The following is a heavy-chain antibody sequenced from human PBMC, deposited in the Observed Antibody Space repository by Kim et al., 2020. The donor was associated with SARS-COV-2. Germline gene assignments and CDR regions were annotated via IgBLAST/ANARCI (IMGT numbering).Heavy chain of an antibody. Sequence: SETLSLTCTVSGGSISSYYWSWIRQPPGKGLEWIGYIYYSGSTNYNPSLKSRVTISVDTSKNQFSLKLSSVTAADTAVYYCARGGIGKWELATRPWGQGTLVTVSS. CDR1: GGSISSYY. J-gene: IGHJ4*02. D-gene: IGHD1-26*01. V-gene: IGHV4-59*01. CDR3: ARGGIGKWELATRP. CDR2: IYYSGST.